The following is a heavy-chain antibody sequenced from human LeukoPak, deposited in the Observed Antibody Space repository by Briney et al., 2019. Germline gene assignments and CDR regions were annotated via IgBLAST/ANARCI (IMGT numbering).Heavy chain of an antibody. V-gene: IGHV1-69*04. CDR2: IIPILGIA. D-gene: IGHD3-22*01. Sequence: ASVKVSCKVSGYTLTELSMHWVRQAPGQGLEWMGRIIPILGIANYAQKFQGRVTITADESTSTAYMELSSLRSEDTAVYYCARVHDSSGYYLPWGQGTLVTVSS. CDR3: ARVHDSSGYYLP. CDR1: GYTLTELS. J-gene: IGHJ5*02.